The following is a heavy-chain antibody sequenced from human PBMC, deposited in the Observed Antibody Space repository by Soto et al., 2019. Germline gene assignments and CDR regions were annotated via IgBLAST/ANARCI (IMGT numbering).Heavy chain of an antibody. V-gene: IGHV3-30*18. D-gene: IGHD3-3*01. CDR2: MSNDGRNK. Sequence: QVQLVESGGGVVQPGRSLRLSCAASGFTFSSYGIHWVRQAPGKGLEWVAFMSNDGRNKYYADSVKGRFDISRDNSKSKLYLQMNSLRAEETAVYYGAKDSEEWLWGGFDHWGQGTLVTVSS. CDR3: AKDSEEWLWGGFDH. CDR1: GFTFSSYG. J-gene: IGHJ4*02.